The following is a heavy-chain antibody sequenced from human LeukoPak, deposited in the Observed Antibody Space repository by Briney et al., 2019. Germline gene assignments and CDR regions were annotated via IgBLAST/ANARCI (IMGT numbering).Heavy chain of an antibody. CDR1: GGFITSYY. CDR2: IYSSGST. J-gene: IGHJ6*02. V-gene: IGHV4-4*07. CDR3: ARDGYGMDV. Sequence: PSETLSLTCTVSGGFITSYYWSWLRQPAGKGLEWIGRIYSSGSTNYNPSLKSRVTMSVDTSKNLFSLRLTSVTAADTAVYYCARDGYGMDVWSQGATVTVAS.